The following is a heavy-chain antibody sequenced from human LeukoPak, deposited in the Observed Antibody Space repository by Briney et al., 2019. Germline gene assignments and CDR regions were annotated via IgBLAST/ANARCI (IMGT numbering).Heavy chain of an antibody. CDR1: GYTFTGYY. Sequence: GASVKVSCKASGYTFTGYYMHWVRQAPGQGLEWMGWINPNSGGTNYAQKFQGRVTMTRDTSISTAYMELSRLGSDDTAVYYCARILCSSTSCPQSYYYGMDVWGQGTTVTVSS. CDR2: INPNSGGT. D-gene: IGHD2-2*01. CDR3: ARILCSSTSCPQSYYYGMDV. V-gene: IGHV1-2*02. J-gene: IGHJ6*02.